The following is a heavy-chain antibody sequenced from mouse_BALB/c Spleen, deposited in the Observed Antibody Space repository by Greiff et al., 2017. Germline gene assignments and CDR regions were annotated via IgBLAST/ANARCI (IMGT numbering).Heavy chain of an antibody. CDR2: ISSGSSTI. V-gene: IGHV5-17*02. CDR3: DLYYDYDDAAWFAY. D-gene: IGHD2-4*01. J-gene: IGHJ3*01. CDR1: GFTFSSFV. Sequence: EVQLVESGGGLVQPGGSRKLSCAASGFTFSSFVMHWVRQAPEKGLEWVAYISSGSSTIYYADTVKGRFTISRDNPKNTLFLQMTSLRSEDTAMYYCDLYYDYDDAAWFAYWGQGTLVTVSA.